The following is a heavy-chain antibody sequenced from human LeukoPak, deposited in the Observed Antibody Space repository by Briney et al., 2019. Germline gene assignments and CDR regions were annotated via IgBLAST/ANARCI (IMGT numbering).Heavy chain of an antibody. CDR3: ARATEPTTHIVVVPAATLDY. V-gene: IGHV1-46*01. CDR1: GYTFTSYY. CDR2: INPSGGST. Sequence: ASVKVSCKASGYTFTSYYMHWVRQAPGQGLDWMGIINPSGGSTSYAQKFQGRVTMTRDTSTSTVYMELSSLRSEDTAVYYCARATEPTTHIVVVPAATLDYWGQGALVTVSS. J-gene: IGHJ4*02. D-gene: IGHD2-2*01.